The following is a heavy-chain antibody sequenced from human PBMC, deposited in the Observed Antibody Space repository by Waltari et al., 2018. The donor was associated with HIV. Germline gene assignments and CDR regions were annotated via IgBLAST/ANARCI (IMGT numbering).Heavy chain of an antibody. V-gene: IGHV4-39*07. J-gene: IGHJ3*02. D-gene: IGHD4-17*01. Sequence: QLQLQESGPGLVKPSETLSLTCTVSGGSISSSSYYWGWIRQPPGKGLEWIGSIYYRGGTDYTPSLESRVTISVDTSKNQFSLKLSSVTAADMAVYYCATYMTTVTTGAGDIWGQGTMVTVSS. CDR3: ATYMTTVTTGAGDI. CDR2: IYYRGGT. CDR1: GGSISSSSYY.